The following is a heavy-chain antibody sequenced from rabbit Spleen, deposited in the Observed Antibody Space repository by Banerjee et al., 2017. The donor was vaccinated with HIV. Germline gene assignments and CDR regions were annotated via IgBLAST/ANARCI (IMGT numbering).Heavy chain of an antibody. V-gene: IGHV1S40*01. CDR1: GFSFSGGYF. CDR2: IDIANTANT. D-gene: IGHD4-1*01. CDR3: VRWGWL. Sequence: QSLEESGGDLVKPGASLTLTCTASGFSFSGGYFMCWVRQAPGKGLEWVACIDIANTANTYYATWAKGRFTVSKTSSTTVTLQMTSLTAADTATYFCVRWGWLWGPGTLVTVS. J-gene: IGHJ4*01.